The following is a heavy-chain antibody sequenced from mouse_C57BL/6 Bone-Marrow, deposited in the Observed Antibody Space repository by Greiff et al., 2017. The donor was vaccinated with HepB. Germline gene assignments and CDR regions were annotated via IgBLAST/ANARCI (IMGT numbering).Heavy chain of an antibody. CDR1: GFNIKNTY. CDR2: IDPANGNT. D-gene: IGHD1-1*01. V-gene: IGHV14-3*01. Sequence: VQLQQSVAELVRPGASVKLSCTASGFNIKNTYMHWVKQRPEQGLEWIGRIDPANGNTKYAQKFKGKATITADTSSTTAYLQLSSLTSEDTAIYYCARGATVGATYYFDYWGQGTTLTVSS. J-gene: IGHJ2*01. CDR3: ARGATVGATYYFDY.